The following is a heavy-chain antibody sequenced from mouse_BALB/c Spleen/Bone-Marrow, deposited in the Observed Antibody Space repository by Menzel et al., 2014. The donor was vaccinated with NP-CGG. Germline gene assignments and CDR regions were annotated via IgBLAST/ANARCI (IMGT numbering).Heavy chain of an antibody. D-gene: IGHD2-14*01. J-gene: IGHJ4*01. CDR1: GYSITSDYA. CDR3: AYYRYDYYAMDY. CDR2: ISYSGST. Sequence: EVKLQESGPGLVKPSQSLSLTCTVTGYSITSDYACNWIRQFPGNKLEWMGYISYSGSTSYNPSLKSRISITRDTSKNQFFLQLNSVTTEDTATYYCAYYRYDYYAMDYWGQGTSVTVSS. V-gene: IGHV3-2*02.